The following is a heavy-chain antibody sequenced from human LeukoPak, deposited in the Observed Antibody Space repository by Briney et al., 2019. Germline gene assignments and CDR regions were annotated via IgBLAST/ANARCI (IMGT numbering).Heavy chain of an antibody. Sequence: PGGSLRLLCGASGFTFSSYAMRWVREAPGKGLEGGSIISGSGDSTYYADSVKGRFTISRDNSKNTLYLQMNSMRAEDTAVYYCAKLDGSSWLYYFDYWGQGTLVTVSS. V-gene: IGHV3-23*01. CDR2: ISGSGDST. D-gene: IGHD6-13*01. CDR3: AKLDGSSWLYYFDY. J-gene: IGHJ4*02. CDR1: GFTFSSYA.